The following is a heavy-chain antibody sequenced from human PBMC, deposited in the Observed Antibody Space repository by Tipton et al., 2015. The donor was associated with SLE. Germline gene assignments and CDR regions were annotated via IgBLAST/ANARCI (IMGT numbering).Heavy chain of an antibody. CDR2: VYPGGTS. CDR3: ARGTRETRADL. CDR1: GGSINRNY. D-gene: IGHD1-14*01. J-gene: IGHJ5*02. Sequence: TLSLTCTVSGGSINRNYWSWIRQPAGKGLEWIGHVYPGGTSDYNASLKSRVDISIDTSKNQLSLKLTSVTAADTAMYYCARGTRETRADLWGQGTLVKVSS. V-gene: IGHV4-4*07.